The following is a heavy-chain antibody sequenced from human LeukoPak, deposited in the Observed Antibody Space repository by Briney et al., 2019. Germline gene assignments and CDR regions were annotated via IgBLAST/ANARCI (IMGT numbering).Heavy chain of an antibody. J-gene: IGHJ4*02. D-gene: IGHD6-13*01. V-gene: IGHV1-2*06. CDR3: ARDLRAAAGNPRGLVSDY. CDR1: GYTFTGYY. Sequence: GASVKVSCKASGYTFTGYYMHWVRQAPGQGLEWMGRINPNSGGTNYAQKFQGRVTMTRDTSISTAYMELSRLRSDDTAVYYCARDLRAAAGNPRGLVSDYWGQGTLVTVSS. CDR2: INPNSGGT.